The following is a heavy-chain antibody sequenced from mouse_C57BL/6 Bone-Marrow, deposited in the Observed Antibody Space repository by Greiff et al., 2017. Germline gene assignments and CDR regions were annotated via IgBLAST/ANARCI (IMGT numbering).Heavy chain of an antibody. J-gene: IGHJ2*01. CDR3: TRPGTTVVLDY. V-gene: IGHV1-15*01. CDR1: GYTFTDYE. Sequence: VKLQESGAELVRPGASVTLSCKASGYTFTDYEMHWVKQTPVHGLEWIGAIDPETGGTAYNQKFKGKAILTADKSSSTAYMELRNLTTEDSAVYYCTRPGTTVVLDYWGQGTTLTVSA. D-gene: IGHD1-1*01. CDR2: IDPETGGT.